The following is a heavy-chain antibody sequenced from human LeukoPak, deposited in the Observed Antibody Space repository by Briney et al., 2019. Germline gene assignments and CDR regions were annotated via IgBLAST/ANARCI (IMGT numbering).Heavy chain of an antibody. CDR1: GGSSSGYY. CDR2: IFYLGST. D-gene: IGHD6-6*01. CDR3: ARKYPDHWFDP. V-gene: IGHV4-30-4*01. J-gene: IGHJ5*02. Sequence: SETLSLTCAVYGGSSSGYYWSWIRQPPGKGLEWIGYIFYLGSTYYNLSLKSRVTMSVDTSKNQFSLILRSVTAADTAVYYCARKYPDHWFDPWGQGTLVTVSS.